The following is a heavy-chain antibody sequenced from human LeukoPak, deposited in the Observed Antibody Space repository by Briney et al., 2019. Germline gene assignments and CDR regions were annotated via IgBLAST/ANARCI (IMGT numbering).Heavy chain of an antibody. D-gene: IGHD1-20*01. J-gene: IGHJ4*02. V-gene: IGHV5-51*01. CDR3: ARQRVLTGTTAGRYFDY. CDR1: GYSFTNYW. CDR2: IYPGDSDT. Sequence: GESLKISCKGSGYSFTNYWIGWVRQMPGKGLEWMGIIYPGDSDTRYSPSFQGQVTISADKSTSTAYLQWSSLKASDTAMYYCARQRVLTGTTAGRYFDYWGQGILVTVST.